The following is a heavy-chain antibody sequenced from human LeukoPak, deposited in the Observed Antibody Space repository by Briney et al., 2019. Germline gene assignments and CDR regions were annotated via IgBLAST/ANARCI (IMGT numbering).Heavy chain of an antibody. V-gene: IGHV4-38-2*01. CDR3: ARPFYSSGAFDI. D-gene: IGHD2/OR15-2a*01. CDR1: GYSISSGYY. Sequence: PSETLSLTCAVSGYSISSGYYWGWIRQPPGKGLAWIGSIYHSGSTYYNPSLKSRVTISVDTSKNQFSLKLSSVTAADTAVYYCARPFYSSGAFDIWGQGTMVTVSS. CDR2: IYHSGST. J-gene: IGHJ3*02.